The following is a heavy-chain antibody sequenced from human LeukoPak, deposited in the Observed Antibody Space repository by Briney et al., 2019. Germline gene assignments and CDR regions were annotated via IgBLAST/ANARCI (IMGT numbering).Heavy chain of an antibody. CDR1: GFTFSNYA. V-gene: IGHV3-23*01. D-gene: IGHD3-10*01. J-gene: IGHJ3*02. Sequence: GGTLRLSCAASGFTFSNYAMGWVRQAPGKGLEWVSTITVTGSTTYYADSVKGRFIISRDNSKNTLYLQMSSLRAEDTALYYCAKDLRVTMVRGVTIPRDASDIWGQGSLVTVSS. CDR2: ITVTGSTT. CDR3: AKDLRVTMVRGVTIPRDASDI.